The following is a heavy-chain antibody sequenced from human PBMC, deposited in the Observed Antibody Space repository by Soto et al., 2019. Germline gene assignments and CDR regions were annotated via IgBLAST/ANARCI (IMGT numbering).Heavy chain of an antibody. V-gene: IGHV4-39*02. CDR2: IYYSGST. Sequence: PSETLSHTCTFSGGSISSSSYYLGWIRQPPGKGLEWIGTIYYSGSTYYNPSLKSRVTVSVDTSKNHFSLSLYSVTAADTALYFCARWNSWFGGSYVDYWGQGALVTVSS. D-gene: IGHD1-26*01. CDR1: GGSISSSSYY. J-gene: IGHJ4*02. CDR3: ARWNSWFGGSYVDY.